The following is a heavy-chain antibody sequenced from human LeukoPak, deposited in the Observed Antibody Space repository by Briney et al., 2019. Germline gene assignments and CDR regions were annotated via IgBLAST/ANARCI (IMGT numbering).Heavy chain of an antibody. J-gene: IGHJ4*02. CDR2: IYYSGDT. CDR3: ARYRRIAEIPAAGFDY. CDR1: GGSISSYY. Sequence: SETLSLTCTVSGGSISSYYWSWIRQPPGKGLEWIGYIYYSGDTNYNPSLKSRVTISVDTSKNQFSLKLRSVTAADTAVYYCARYRRIAEIPAAGFDYWGQGTLVIVSS. D-gene: IGHD6-13*01. V-gene: IGHV4-59*01.